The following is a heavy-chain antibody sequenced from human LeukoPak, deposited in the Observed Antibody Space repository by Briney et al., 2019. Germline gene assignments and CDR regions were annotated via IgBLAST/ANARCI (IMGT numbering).Heavy chain of an antibody. Sequence: PGGSLRLSCAASGFTFRSYAMSWVRQAPGKGLEWVSAISGSGGSTYYADSVKGRFTISRDNSKNTLYLQMSSLRPEDTAVYYCATEKGDSPDYWGQGTLVTVSS. J-gene: IGHJ4*02. CDR2: ISGSGGST. D-gene: IGHD3-16*01. V-gene: IGHV3-23*01. CDR3: ATEKGDSPDY. CDR1: GFTFRSYA.